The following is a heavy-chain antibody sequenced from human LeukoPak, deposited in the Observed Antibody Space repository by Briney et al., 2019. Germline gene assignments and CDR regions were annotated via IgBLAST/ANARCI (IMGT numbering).Heavy chain of an antibody. CDR2: ISSDGSNK. CDR1: GFTFSNLF. V-gene: IGHV3-30*18. Sequence: GGSLRLSCPASGFTFSNLFMNWVRQAPGKGLEWVGVISSDGSNKYYAYSVEGRVTISRDNSKNTMYMQMNSLRDDDTAVYSCAKSPGPHDYWGQGTLVTVSS. J-gene: IGHJ4*02. CDR3: AKSPGPHDY.